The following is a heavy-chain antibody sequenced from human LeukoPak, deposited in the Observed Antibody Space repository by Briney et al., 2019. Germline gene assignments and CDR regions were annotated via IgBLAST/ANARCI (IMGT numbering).Heavy chain of an antibody. CDR2: INPNSGGT. CDR1: GYTFTGYY. V-gene: IGHV1-2*02. Sequence: GASVKVSCKASGYTFTGYYMHWVRQAPGQGLEWMGWINPNSGGTNYAQKFQGRVTMTRDTSISTAYMELSRLRSDDTAVYYCARDEPSAYCSGGSCYSDYGMEVWGQGTTVTVSS. D-gene: IGHD2-15*01. J-gene: IGHJ6*02. CDR3: ARDEPSAYCSGGSCYSDYGMEV.